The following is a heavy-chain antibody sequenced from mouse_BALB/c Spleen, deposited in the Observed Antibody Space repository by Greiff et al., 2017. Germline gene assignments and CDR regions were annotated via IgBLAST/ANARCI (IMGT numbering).Heavy chain of an antibody. Sequence: EVQLQESGGGLVQPKGSLKLSCAASGFTFNTYAMNWVRQAPGKGLEWVARIRSKSNNYATYYADSVKDRFTISRDDSQSMLYLQMNNLKTEDTAMYYCVRRTARAPSYAMDYWGQGTSVTVSS. V-gene: IGHV10-1*02. CDR3: VRRTARAPSYAMDY. CDR2: IRSKSNNYAT. J-gene: IGHJ4*01. D-gene: IGHD3-2*01. CDR1: GFTFNTYA.